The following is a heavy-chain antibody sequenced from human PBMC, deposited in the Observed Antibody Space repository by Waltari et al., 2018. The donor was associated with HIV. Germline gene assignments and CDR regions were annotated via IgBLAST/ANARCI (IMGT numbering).Heavy chain of an antibody. Sequence: EVQLLESGGGLAQPGGSRRLSCAASGFIFSNYDMHWIRHSPGKGLEWISLISGRGSTTYYTDAVKCRFIISRDNSRNILFLQMNNLRVEDTAVYYCAKDGGSYSGWYDPWGQGTLVTVSS. CDR1: GFIFSNYD. D-gene: IGHD1-26*01. CDR3: AKDGGSYSGWYDP. CDR2: ISGRGSTT. J-gene: IGHJ5*02. V-gene: IGHV3-23*01.